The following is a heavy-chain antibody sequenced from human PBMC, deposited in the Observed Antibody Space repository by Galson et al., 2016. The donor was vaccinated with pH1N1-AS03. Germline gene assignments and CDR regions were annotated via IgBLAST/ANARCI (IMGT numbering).Heavy chain of an antibody. V-gene: IGHV2-70*04. CDR2: IDWADDK. D-gene: IGHD5-24*01. CDR3: ARMGGAGYNTYYFDF. Sequence: PALVKPTPTLTLTCSFSGLSVSTTGMRVSWIRQPPGKALEWLAFIDWADDKFYSTSLKTRLTISRDTSKNQVVLTMTNIDPVDTATYYCARMGGAGYNTYYFDFWGQGTLVTVSS. CDR1: GLSVSTTGMR. J-gene: IGHJ4*02.